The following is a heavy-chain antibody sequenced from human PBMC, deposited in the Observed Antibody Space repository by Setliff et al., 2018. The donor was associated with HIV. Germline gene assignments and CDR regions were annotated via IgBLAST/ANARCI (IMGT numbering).Heavy chain of an antibody. CDR1: GGSISSSNW. Sequence: SETLSLTCAVSGGSISSSNWWSWVRQSPGKGLEWIGEIFHSGNTNYNPSLRSRVTMSIDKSKKQFSLKVTSVTAADTAVYYCARVCDSTGYYFDFWGQGTLVTVSS. V-gene: IGHV4-4*02. CDR2: IFHSGNT. D-gene: IGHD3-22*01. CDR3: ARVCDSTGYYFDF. J-gene: IGHJ4*02.